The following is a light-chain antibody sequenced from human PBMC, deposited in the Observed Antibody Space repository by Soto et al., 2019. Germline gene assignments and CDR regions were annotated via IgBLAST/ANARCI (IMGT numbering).Light chain of an antibody. J-gene: IGLJ1*01. CDR2: EGN. CDR3: CSYAGTNTFV. V-gene: IGLV2-23*01. Sequence: QSALTQPASVSGSPGQSITISCTGTSSDVGSYNLVSWYQQHPGKAHKLMIYEGNKRPSGVSNRFSGSKSANTASLTISGRQTEDEAYYYCCSYAGTNTFVFGTGTKLTVL. CDR1: SSDVGSYNL.